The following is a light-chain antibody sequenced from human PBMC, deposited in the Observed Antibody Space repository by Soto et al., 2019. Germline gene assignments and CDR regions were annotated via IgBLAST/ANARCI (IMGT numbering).Light chain of an antibody. CDR3: SSYTDSGPLFV. Sequence: QSALSQPASVSGSPGQSITISCTGTSSDVGGYDYVSWYQQHPGKAPKLLIYEVNNWPSDVSYRFSASKSGNTASLTISGLQAEDEADYHCSSYTDSGPLFVFGTGTKVTVL. V-gene: IGLV2-14*01. CDR2: EVN. CDR1: SSDVGGYDY. J-gene: IGLJ1*01.